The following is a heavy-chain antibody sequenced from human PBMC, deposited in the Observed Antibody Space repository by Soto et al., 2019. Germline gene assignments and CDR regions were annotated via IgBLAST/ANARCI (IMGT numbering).Heavy chain of an antibody. CDR2: IIHTGST. V-gene: IGHV4-34*12. J-gene: IGHJ4*02. CDR3: ARVGQPPSDY. D-gene: IGHD2-2*01. CDR1: GGSFSGYY. Sequence: SETLSLTCAVSGGSFSGYYWSWIRQPPGKGLEWIGEIIHTGSTNYNPSLKSRVTMSIDTSKKQISPKLSSVTAADTAVYYCARVGQPPSDYWGQGTLVTVSS.